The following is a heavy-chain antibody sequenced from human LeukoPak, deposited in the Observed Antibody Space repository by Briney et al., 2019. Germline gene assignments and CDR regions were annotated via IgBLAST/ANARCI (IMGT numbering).Heavy chain of an antibody. J-gene: IGHJ4*02. CDR1: GGSITGSSYY. CDR3: ARQYYDSTGYYYFDY. CDR2: MYYSGST. V-gene: IGHV4-39*01. D-gene: IGHD3-22*01. Sequence: LETLSLTCSVSGGSITGSSYYWAWIRQPPGKGLEWIGSMYYSGSTYYNSSLKSRVTISEDTSKNQFSLKLTSVTAADTAVYYCARQYYDSTGYYYFDYWGQGTLVTVSS.